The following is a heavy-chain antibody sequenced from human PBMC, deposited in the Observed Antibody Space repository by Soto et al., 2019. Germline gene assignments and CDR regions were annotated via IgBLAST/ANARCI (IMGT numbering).Heavy chain of an antibody. CDR3: PRGSTARWFYYAMDV. CDR2: IYYSGTT. D-gene: IGHD3-22*01. CDR1: VASGSSSDCY. Sequence: PSETLSLTCTVSVASGSSSDCYWSWIRQPPGKGLEWIGNIYYSGTTYYNTSLKSRVTLSIDTSKNQFSLTLSSVTAADTAVYYCPRGSTARWFYYAMDVWGQGPKVTVYS. J-gene: IGHJ6*02. V-gene: IGHV4-30-4*01.